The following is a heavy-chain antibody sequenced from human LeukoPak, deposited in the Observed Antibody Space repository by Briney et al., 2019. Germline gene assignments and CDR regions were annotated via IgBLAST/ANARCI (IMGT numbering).Heavy chain of an antibody. CDR2: IYYSGRT. Sequence: NPSETLSLTCTVSGASISSYYWSWIRQSPGKGLEWIGYIYYSGRTNYNPSLKSRVTISVDTSKNQFPLKLTSATAADTAVYYCARTRDFDWSPGGPSYYFDYWGQGTLVTVSS. D-gene: IGHD3-9*01. V-gene: IGHV4-59*12. CDR3: ARTRDFDWSPGGPSYYFDY. CDR1: GASISSYY. J-gene: IGHJ4*02.